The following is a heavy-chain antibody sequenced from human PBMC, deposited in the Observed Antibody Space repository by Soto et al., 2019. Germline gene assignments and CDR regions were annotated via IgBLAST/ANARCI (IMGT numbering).Heavy chain of an antibody. D-gene: IGHD3-3*01. CDR3: ARGVNRLFGVVIPTYYYYYGMDV. CDR1: GGTFSSYA. Sequence: GASVKVSCKASGGTFSSYAISWVRQAPGQGLEWMGGIIPIFGTANYAQKFQGRVTITADESTSTAYMELSSLRSEDTAVYYCARGVNRLFGVVIPTYYYYYGMDVWGQGTTVTVSS. V-gene: IGHV1-69*13. J-gene: IGHJ6*02. CDR2: IIPIFGTA.